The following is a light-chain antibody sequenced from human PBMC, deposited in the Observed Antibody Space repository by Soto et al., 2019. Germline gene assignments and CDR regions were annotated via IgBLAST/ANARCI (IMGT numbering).Light chain of an antibody. J-gene: IGLJ1*01. CDR1: SSDVGYYNH. CDR3: SSYTRDSTYV. V-gene: IGLV2-14*03. CDR2: DVS. Sequence: QSALTQPASVSGSPGQSITISCSGTSSDVGYYNHVSWYQQHPGKAPKLKIYDVSNRPSGVSNRFSGSKSGNTASLTISGLQAEDEADYYCSSYTRDSTYVFGTGTKVTVL.